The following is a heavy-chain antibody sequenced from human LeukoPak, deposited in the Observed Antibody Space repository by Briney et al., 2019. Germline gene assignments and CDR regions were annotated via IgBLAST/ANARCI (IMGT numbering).Heavy chain of an antibody. CDR2: IYHSGST. Sequence: PSETLSLTCAVSGGSISSSNWWSWVRQPPGKGLEWIGEIYHSGSTNYNPSLKSQVTISVDKSKNQFSLKLSSVTAADTAVYYCARDPGTVTTGLDYWGQGTLVTVSS. D-gene: IGHD4-17*01. J-gene: IGHJ4*02. CDR3: ARDPGTVTTGLDY. CDR1: GGSISSSNW. V-gene: IGHV4-4*02.